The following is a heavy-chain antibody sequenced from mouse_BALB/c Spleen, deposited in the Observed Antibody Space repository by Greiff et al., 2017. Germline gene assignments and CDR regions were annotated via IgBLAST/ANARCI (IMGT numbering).Heavy chain of an antibody. CDR1: GYSITSGYY. Sequence: DVQLQESGPGLVKPSQSLSLTCSVTGYSITSGYYWNWIRQFPGNKLEWMGYISYDGSNNYNPSLKNRISITRDTSKNQFFLKLNSVTTEDTATYYCASFGNYRHYFDYWGQGTTLTVSS. D-gene: IGHD2-1*01. CDR2: ISYDGSN. V-gene: IGHV3-6*02. CDR3: ASFGNYRHYFDY. J-gene: IGHJ2*01.